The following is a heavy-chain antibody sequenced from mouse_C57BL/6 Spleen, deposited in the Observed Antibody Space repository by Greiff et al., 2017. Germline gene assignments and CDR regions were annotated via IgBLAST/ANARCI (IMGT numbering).Heavy chain of an antibody. J-gene: IGHJ2*01. CDR3: ARDHGSSQYYFDY. CDR1: GFTFSSYA. D-gene: IGHD1-1*01. Sequence: EVKLVESGGGLVKPGGSLKLSCAASGFTFSSYAMSWVRQTPEKRLEWVATISGGGSYTYYPDNVKGRFTISRDNAKNNLYLQMSHLKSEDTAMYYCARDHGSSQYYFDYWGQGTTLTVSS. V-gene: IGHV5-4*01. CDR2: ISGGGSYT.